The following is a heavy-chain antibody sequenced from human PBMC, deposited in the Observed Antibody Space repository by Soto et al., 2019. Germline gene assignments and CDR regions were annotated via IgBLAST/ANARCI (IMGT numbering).Heavy chain of an antibody. J-gene: IGHJ4*02. CDR1: GYTFTSYG. V-gene: IGHV1-18*01. D-gene: IGHD2-15*01. CDR3: ARDYSHLRGGNSILRADY. CDR2: ISAYNGNT. Sequence: QVQLVQSGAEVKKPGASVKVSCKASGYTFTSYGISWVRQAPGQGLEWMGWISAYNGNTNYAQKLQGRVTMTQDTSTSTADTELRSLRSDDTAVYYCARDYSHLRGGNSILRADYWGQGTLVTVSS.